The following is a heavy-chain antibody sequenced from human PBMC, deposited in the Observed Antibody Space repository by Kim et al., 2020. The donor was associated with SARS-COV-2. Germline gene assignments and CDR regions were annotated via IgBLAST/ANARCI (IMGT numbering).Heavy chain of an antibody. CDR1: GGSFSSNY. CDR2: MNHSGST. D-gene: IGHD3-10*01. V-gene: IGHV4-34*01. CDR3: AIPGSWRRWVY. J-gene: IGHJ4*02. Sequence: SETLSLTCAVYGGSFSSNYWYWIRQRQGTGLEWMGEMNHSGSTNYNSTLKSRVTISVDTSTNQFSLKLSSVTAADTAVYDCAIPGSWRRWVYWGEGTVAT.